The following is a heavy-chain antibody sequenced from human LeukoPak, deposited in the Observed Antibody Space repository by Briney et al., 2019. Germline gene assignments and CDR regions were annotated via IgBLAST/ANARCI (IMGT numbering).Heavy chain of an antibody. CDR1: GFIFSSYG. CDR2: IRYDGSRK. J-gene: IGHJ4*02. V-gene: IGHV3-30*02. Sequence: GGSLRLSCAASGFIFSSYGMHWVRQAPDKGLEWVAFIRYDGSRKYYADSVKGRFTISRDNSKNTLYLQMNGLRAEDTAMYYCAKETDGFDLTFDYWGQGTLVTVSS. CDR3: AKETDGFDLTFDY. D-gene: IGHD5-24*01.